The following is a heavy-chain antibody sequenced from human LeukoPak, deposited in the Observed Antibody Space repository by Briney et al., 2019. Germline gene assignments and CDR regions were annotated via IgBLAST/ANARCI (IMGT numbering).Heavy chain of an antibody. CDR2: IYYSGST. V-gene: IGHV4-39*01. J-gene: IGHJ4*02. CDR3: ARREGYSFGYDY. Sequence: PSETLSLTCTVSGGSISSSSYSWGWIRQPPGKGLEWIGDIYYSGSTYYNPSLKSRVTMSVDTSKNHFSLKLSSVTAADTAVYYCARREGYSFGYDYWGQGTLVTVSS. CDR1: GGSISSSSYS. D-gene: IGHD5-18*01.